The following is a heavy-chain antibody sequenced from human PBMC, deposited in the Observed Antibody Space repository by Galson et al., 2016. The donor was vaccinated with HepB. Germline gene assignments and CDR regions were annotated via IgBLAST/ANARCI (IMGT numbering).Heavy chain of an antibody. CDR1: GGPIRPYY. CDR2: IYYTGST. Sequence: ETLSLTCPVSGGPIRPYYWSWIRQLPGKGLQWIGLIYYTGSTNYNHALTGRVTVSLDTSKNQFSLRLTSVTAADTAVYYCARHGPLQWDLSLDSWGQGTLVTVSS. J-gene: IGHJ4*02. D-gene: IGHD1-26*01. CDR3: ARHGPLQWDLSLDS. V-gene: IGHV4-59*08.